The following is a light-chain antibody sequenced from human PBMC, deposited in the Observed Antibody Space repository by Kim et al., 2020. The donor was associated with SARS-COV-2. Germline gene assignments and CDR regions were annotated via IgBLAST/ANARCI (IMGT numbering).Light chain of an antibody. V-gene: IGKV1-27*01. CDR1: QDIANS. Sequence: ASVGDRVIITCRASQDIANSLAWYQQKPGKVPQVLIYAASTLQSGVPSRFSGSGSGTEFTLTIGSLQTEDVAAYYCQKYNSAPWTFGPGTKVDIK. CDR3: QKYNSAPWT. CDR2: AAS. J-gene: IGKJ1*01.